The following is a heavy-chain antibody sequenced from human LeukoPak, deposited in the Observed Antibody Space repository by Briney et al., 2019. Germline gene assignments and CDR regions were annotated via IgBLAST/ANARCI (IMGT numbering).Heavy chain of an antibody. CDR1: GGSINSFY. J-gene: IGHJ6*04. Sequence: SETLSLTCTVSGGSINSFYWSWIRQPPGGGLEWIGYIYYSGSTNYNPSLKSRVTISVDASKNQFSLRLSSVTAADTAVYYCARLARLTLIRGVTGYHSLDVWGKGTKVTVSS. CDR3: ARLARLTLIRGVTGYHSLDV. V-gene: IGHV4-59*01. CDR2: IYYSGST. D-gene: IGHD3-10*01.